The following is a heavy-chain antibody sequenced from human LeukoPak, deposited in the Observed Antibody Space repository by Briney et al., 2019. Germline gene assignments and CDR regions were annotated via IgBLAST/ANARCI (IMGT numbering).Heavy chain of an antibody. CDR1: GDTFSSYG. CDR2: IIPIVGST. J-gene: IGHJ4*02. Sequence: SVKVSCKTSGDTFSSYGISWVRQAPGQGLEWMGRIIPIVGSTNYAEKLQGRVTITADKSTSTVYMELSSLRAEDTAVYYCARHYGGLDDYWGQGTLIIVSS. V-gene: IGHV1-69*04. CDR3: ARHYGGLDDY. D-gene: IGHD4-23*01.